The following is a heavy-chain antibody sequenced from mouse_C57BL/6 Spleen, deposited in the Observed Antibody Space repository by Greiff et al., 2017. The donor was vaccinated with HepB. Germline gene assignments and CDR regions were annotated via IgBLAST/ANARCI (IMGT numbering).Heavy chain of an antibody. CDR1: GYTFTSYW. CDR3: ARGEDLTGTDY. Sequence: QVQLQQPGAELVRPGSSVKLSCKASGYTFTSYWMHWVKQRPIQGLEWIGNIDPSDSETHYNQKFKDKATLTVDKSSSTAYMQLSSLTSEDSAVYYCARGEDLTGTDYWGQGTTLTVSS. D-gene: IGHD4-1*01. V-gene: IGHV1-52*01. CDR2: IDPSDSET. J-gene: IGHJ2*01.